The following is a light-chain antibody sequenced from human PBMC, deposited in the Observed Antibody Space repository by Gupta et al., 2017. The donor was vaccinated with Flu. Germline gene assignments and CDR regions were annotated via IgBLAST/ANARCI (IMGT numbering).Light chain of an antibody. CDR2: AAS. J-gene: IGKJ2*01. Sequence: DIQMTQSPVSLSASVGDRVTITCRASQSISSYVNWYQQKSGTAPKLLIYAASSLQSGVPSSFSGSGSGTDFTLTISSLQPEDFATYYCQQSYSSPPYTFAQGTKLEIK. CDR1: QSISSY. CDR3: QQSYSSPPYT. V-gene: IGKV1-39*01.